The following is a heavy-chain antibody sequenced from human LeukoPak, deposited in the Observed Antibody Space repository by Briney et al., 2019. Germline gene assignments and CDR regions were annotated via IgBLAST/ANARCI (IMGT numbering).Heavy chain of an antibody. CDR2: ISSNGGST. CDR3: ARSMLRFLEWLPVDY. CDR1: GCTFSSYA. V-gene: IGHV3-64*01. D-gene: IGHD3-3*01. J-gene: IGHJ4*02. Sequence: GGSLRLSCAASGCTFSSYAMHWVRQAPGKGLEYVSAISSNGGSTYYANSVKGRFTISRDNSKNTLYLQMGSLRAEDMAVYYCARSMLRFLEWLPVDYWGQGTLVTVSS.